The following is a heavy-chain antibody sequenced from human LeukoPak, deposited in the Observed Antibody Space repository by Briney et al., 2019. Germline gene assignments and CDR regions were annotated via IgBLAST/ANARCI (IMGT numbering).Heavy chain of an antibody. J-gene: IGHJ4*02. V-gene: IGHV3-66*02. CDR1: GFTVSSNY. Sequence: GGSLRLSCVAPGFTVSSNYMSWVRQAPGKGLEWVSVIYSGGSTYYADSVKGRFTISRDNSKNTLYLQMNSLRAEDTAVYYCASLARLGYCSGGSCYWDYWGQGTLVTVSS. CDR3: ASLARLGYCSGGSCYWDY. D-gene: IGHD2-15*01. CDR2: IYSGGST.